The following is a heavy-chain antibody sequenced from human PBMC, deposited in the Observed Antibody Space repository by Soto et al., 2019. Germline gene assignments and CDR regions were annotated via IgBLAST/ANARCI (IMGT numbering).Heavy chain of an antibody. CDR3: ARGLNFYGMGTLKFDY. CDR2: IFYSGKT. D-gene: IGHD3-10*01. Sequence: SETLSLTCTFSGGSMNFYYWSWLRQPPGKGLEWIGHIFYSGKTFYNPSLKSRVTISVDTSKNQFSLDLNSATAADTAVYFCARGLNFYGMGTLKFDYWGQGALVTVSS. J-gene: IGHJ4*02. V-gene: IGHV4-59*01. CDR1: GGSMNFYY.